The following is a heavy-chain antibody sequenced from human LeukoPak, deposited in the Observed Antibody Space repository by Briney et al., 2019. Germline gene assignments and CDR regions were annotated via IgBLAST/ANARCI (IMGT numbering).Heavy chain of an antibody. Sequence: SSETLFLTCAVYGGSFSGYYWSWIRQPPGKGLEWIGEINHSGSTNYNPSLKSRVTMSVDTSKNQFSLKLSSVTAADTAVYYCARSNYVWGSYRPRQSDAFDIWGQGTMVTVSS. D-gene: IGHD3-16*02. CDR3: ARSNYVWGSYRPRQSDAFDI. V-gene: IGHV4-34*01. J-gene: IGHJ3*02. CDR1: GGSFSGYY. CDR2: INHSGST.